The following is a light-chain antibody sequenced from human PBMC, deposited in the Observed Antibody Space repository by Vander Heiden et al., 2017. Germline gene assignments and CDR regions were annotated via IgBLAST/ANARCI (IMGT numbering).Light chain of an antibody. CDR2: KTG. CDR3: AAWDDRLFGVL. Sequence: QSVLTQPPSVSGTPGPRVTISSSAPHSSIGCNYVCWYQHLPGTAPELLIYKTGVRPLGVPDRFSGSKSGTSASLAISGLRSEEEAGYYCAAWDDRLFGVLFGGGTKLTVL. CDR1: HSSIGCNY. J-gene: IGLJ2*01. V-gene: IGLV1-47*01.